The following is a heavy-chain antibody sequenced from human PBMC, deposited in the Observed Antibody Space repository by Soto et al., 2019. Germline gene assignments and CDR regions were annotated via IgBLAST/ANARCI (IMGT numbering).Heavy chain of an antibody. D-gene: IGHD3-16*01. CDR1: GDSVSSNSAA. J-gene: IGHJ4*02. CDR3: ARGLRGDIGRGDFDY. V-gene: IGHV6-1*01. Sequence: QSQTLSLTCAISGDSVSSNSAAWNWIRQSPSRGLEWLGRTYYRSKWYNDYAVSVKSRITINPDTSKNQFPLQLNSVTPEDTAVYYCARGLRGDIGRGDFDYWGQGTLVPVSS. CDR2: TYYRSKWYN.